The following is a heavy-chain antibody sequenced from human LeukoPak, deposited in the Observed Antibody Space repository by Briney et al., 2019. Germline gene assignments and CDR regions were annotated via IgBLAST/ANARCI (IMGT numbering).Heavy chain of an antibody. V-gene: IGHV3-15*01. D-gene: IGHD2-2*01. CDR3: TTDPVTVGYCSSTSCYADI. J-gene: IGHJ3*02. CDR1: GFTFSNAW. CDR2: IKSKTDGGTT. Sequence: GGSLRLSCAASGFTFSNAWMSWVRQAPGKGLEWVGRIKSKTDGGTTDYAAPVKGRFTREREDSKNTLYLQMNSLKTEDTAVYYCTTDPVTVGYCSSTSCYADIWGQGTMVTVSS.